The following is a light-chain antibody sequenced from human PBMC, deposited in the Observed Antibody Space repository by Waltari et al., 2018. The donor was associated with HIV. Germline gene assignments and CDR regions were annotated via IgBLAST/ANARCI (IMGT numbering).Light chain of an antibody. CDR3: ATWDISLSAVV. CDR1: SNTVGNQG. CDR2: REN. Sequence: QAGLTQPPSVSTGMRQTATLTCTGNSNTVGNQGAAWRQQQQAHPPKLLSHRENKRPSGIPERFSAARSGNAASLTITGVQPEDEADYFCATWDISLSAVVFGGGTTLTVL. J-gene: IGLJ2*01. V-gene: IGLV10-54*04.